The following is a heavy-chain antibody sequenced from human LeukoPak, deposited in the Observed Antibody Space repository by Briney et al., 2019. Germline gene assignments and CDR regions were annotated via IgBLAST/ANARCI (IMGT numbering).Heavy chain of an antibody. D-gene: IGHD1-26*01. Sequence: SETLSLTCAVYGVSFSGYYWSWIRQPPGKGLEWIGEINHSGSTNYNPSLKSRVTISVDTSKNQFSLKLSSVTAADTAVYYCARDLSGSYQNWGQGTLVTVSS. CDR2: INHSGST. CDR3: ARDLSGSYQN. CDR1: GVSFSGYY. V-gene: IGHV4-34*01. J-gene: IGHJ4*02.